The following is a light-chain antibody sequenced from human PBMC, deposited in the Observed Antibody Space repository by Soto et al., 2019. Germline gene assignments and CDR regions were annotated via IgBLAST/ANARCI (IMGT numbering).Light chain of an antibody. Sequence: QSVLTQPASVSRSPGQSITISCTGTVGLVSWYQQHPGKVPKLIIYDDTKRPSGVSSRFWGSKSGNTASLTISGLQTEDEADYYCCLYVGGRTYVFGTGTKVTVL. V-gene: IGLV2-23*01. CDR3: CLYVGGRTYV. J-gene: IGLJ1*01. CDR2: DDT. CDR1: VGL.